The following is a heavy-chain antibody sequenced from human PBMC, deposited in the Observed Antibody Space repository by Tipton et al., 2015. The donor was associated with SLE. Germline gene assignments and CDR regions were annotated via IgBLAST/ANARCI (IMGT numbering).Heavy chain of an antibody. D-gene: IGHD3-22*01. J-gene: IGHJ4*02. CDR1: GFTVSNNF. CDR2: ISNDGSSK. Sequence: SLRLSCAASGFTVSNNFMSWVRQAPGKGLEWVSVISNDGSSKYYADSVKGRFTISRDSSKNTQYLQMNSLRAEDTAVYYCARGLRRVAGYYDSSGPLDYWGQGTLVTVSS. V-gene: IGHV3-30*03. CDR3: ARGLRRVAGYYDSSGPLDY.